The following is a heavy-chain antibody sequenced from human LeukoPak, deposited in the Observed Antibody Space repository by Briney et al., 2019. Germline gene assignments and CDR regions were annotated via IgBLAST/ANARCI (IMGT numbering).Heavy chain of an antibody. CDR3: ARSPGYDFWSGYYTHDAFDI. V-gene: IGHV4-59*01. Sequence: PSETLSLTCTVSGGSISSYYWSWIRQPPGKGLEWIGCIYYSGSTNYNPSLKSRVTISVDTSKNQFSLKLSSVTAADTAVYYCARSPGYDFWSGYYTHDAFDIWDQGTMVTVSS. J-gene: IGHJ3*02. D-gene: IGHD3-3*01. CDR1: GGSISSYY. CDR2: IYYSGST.